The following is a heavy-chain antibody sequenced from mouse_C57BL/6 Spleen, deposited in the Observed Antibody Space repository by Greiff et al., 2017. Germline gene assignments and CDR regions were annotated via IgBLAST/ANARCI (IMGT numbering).Heavy chain of an antibody. J-gene: IGHJ2*01. D-gene: IGHD2-4*01. CDR3: TFYYDYERGY. Sequence: VKLVESGAELVRPGASVTLSCKASGYTFTDYEMHWVKQTPVHGLEWIGAIDPETGGTAYNQKFKGKAILTADKSSSTAYMELRSLTSEDSAVYYCTFYYDYERGYWGQGTTLTVSS. CDR2: IDPETGGT. CDR1: GYTFTDYE. V-gene: IGHV1-15*01.